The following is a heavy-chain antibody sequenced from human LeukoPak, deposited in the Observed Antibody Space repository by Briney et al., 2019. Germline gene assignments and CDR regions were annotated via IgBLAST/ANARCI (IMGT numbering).Heavy chain of an antibody. CDR3: ARRYCSSTSCQEPDY. D-gene: IGHD2-2*01. Sequence: GESLKISFKGSGYSFTSYWIGWVRQMPGKGLEWMGIIYPGDSDTRYSPSFQGQVTISADKSISTAYLQWSSLKASDTAMYYCARRYCSSTSCQEPDYWGQGTLVTVSS. CDR1: GYSFTSYW. V-gene: IGHV5-51*01. J-gene: IGHJ4*02. CDR2: IYPGDSDT.